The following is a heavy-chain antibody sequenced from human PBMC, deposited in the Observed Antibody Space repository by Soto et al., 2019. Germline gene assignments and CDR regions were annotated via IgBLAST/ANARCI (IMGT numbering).Heavy chain of an antibody. V-gene: IGHV6-1*01. Sequence: SQTLSLTCAISGDSVSSNSAAWNWIRQSPSRGLEWLGRTYYRSKWYNDYAVSVKSRITINPDTSKNQFSLQLNSVTPEDTAVYYCARASLGYCSGGSCYFIYFQHWGQGTLVTVSS. J-gene: IGHJ1*01. D-gene: IGHD2-15*01. CDR3: ARASLGYCSGGSCYFIYFQH. CDR2: TYYRSKWYN. CDR1: GDSVSSNSAA.